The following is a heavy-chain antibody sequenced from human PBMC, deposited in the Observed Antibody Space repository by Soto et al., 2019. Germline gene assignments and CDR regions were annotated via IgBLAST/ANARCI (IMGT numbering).Heavy chain of an antibody. D-gene: IGHD6-19*01. CDR2: ISSSSGST. CDR3: AKNPTSSGWYYFDY. CDR1: GFTFRSYA. V-gene: IGHV3-23*01. Sequence: PGGSLRLSCAASGFTFRSYAMSGVRQAPGKGLEWVSSISSSSGSTYYADSVKGRFTISRDNSKNTLYLHMNRLRAEDTAVYYCAKNPTSSGWYYFDYWGQGTLVTVSS. J-gene: IGHJ4*02.